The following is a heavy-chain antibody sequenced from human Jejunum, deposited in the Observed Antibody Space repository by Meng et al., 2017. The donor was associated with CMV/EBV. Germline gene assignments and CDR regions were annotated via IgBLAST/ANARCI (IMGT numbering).Heavy chain of an antibody. V-gene: IGHV4-34*01. D-gene: IGHD3-22*01. Sequence: VHLPRWGPGLLKPSETLSLTCAVCGGAFRGYYWSWIRQPPGKGLEWIGEINHSRGTKYNPSLKSRVTIAADTSKNQFSLKLTSVTAADTAVYYWARGNYDSSGYYLDYWGQGTLVTVSS. J-gene: IGHJ4*02. CDR1: GGAFRGYY. CDR3: ARGNYDSSGYYLDY. CDR2: INHSRGT.